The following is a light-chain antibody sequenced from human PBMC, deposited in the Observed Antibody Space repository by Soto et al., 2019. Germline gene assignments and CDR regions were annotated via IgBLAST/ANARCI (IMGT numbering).Light chain of an antibody. Sequence: TQSPSSLSASVGDRVTITCRASQSISSSYLAWYQQKPGQAPRLLIYGASSRATGIPDRFSGSGSGTDFTLTISRLEPEDFAVYYCQQYGSSSTFGQGTRLEIK. V-gene: IGKV3-20*01. CDR2: GAS. CDR1: QSISSSY. J-gene: IGKJ5*01. CDR3: QQYGSSST.